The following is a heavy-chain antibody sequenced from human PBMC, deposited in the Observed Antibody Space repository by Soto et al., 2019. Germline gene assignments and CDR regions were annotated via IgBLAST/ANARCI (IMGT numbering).Heavy chain of an antibody. D-gene: IGHD6-19*01. CDR1: GFTFNYYP. J-gene: IGHJ6*02. CDR3: ARLPGALVAVLYIYPLDGREAMSDVDV. V-gene: IGHV3-30-3*01. Sequence: QMQLVESGGGVVQPGESLRLSCAASGFTFNYYPMHWVRQTPGKGLEWVAVISFDGSNKVYADSVKGRFTVSRDNSKNMLYLQLNSLRPEDAAVYYCARLPGALVAVLYIYPLDGREAMSDVDVWGQGTTVSVSS. CDR2: ISFDGSNK.